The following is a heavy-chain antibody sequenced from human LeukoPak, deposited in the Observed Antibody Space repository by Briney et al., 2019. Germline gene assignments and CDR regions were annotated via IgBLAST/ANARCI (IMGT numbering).Heavy chain of an antibody. CDR3: ARHEQQLGNWFDP. CDR1: GGTFSSYA. D-gene: IGHD6-13*01. J-gene: IGHJ5*02. CDR2: ISAYNGNT. V-gene: IGHV1-18*01. Sequence: GSSVKVSCKASGGTFSSYAISWVRQAPGQGLEWMGRISAYNGNTNYAQKLQGRVTMTTDTSTSTAYMELRSLRSDDTAVYYCARHEQQLGNWFDPWGQGTLVTVSS.